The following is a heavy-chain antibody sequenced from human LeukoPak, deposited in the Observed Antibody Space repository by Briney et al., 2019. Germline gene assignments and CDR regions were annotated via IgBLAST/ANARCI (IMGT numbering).Heavy chain of an antibody. CDR3: ARLTYYYDSSGYLDAFDI. V-gene: IGHV1-69*01. J-gene: IGHJ3*02. D-gene: IGHD3-22*01. CDR2: IIPIFGTA. CDR1: GGTFSSYA. Sequence: SVKVSFQASGGTFSSYAISWVRQAPGQGLEWMGGIIPIFGTANYAQTFQGRVTITADESTSTAYMELSSLRSEDTAVYYCARLTYYYDSSGYLDAFDIWGQGTMVTVSS.